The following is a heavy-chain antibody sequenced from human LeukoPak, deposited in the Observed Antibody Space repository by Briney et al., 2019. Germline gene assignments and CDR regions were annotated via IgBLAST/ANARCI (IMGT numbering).Heavy chain of an antibody. Sequence: SETLSLTCTVSGGSISSYYWSWIRQPPGKGLEWIGYIYYSGSTNYNPSLKSRVTISVDTSKNHFSLKLSSVTAADTAVYYCARVGAMCYYGSEPHWFDPWGQGTLVTVSS. V-gene: IGHV4-59*01. CDR3: ARVGAMCYYGSEPHWFDP. CDR1: GGSISSYY. J-gene: IGHJ5*02. CDR2: IYYSGST. D-gene: IGHD3-10*01.